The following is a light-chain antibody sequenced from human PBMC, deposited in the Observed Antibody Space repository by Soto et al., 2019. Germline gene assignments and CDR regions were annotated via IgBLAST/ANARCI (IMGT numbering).Light chain of an antibody. J-gene: IGKJ2*01. Sequence: EIVLTQSPATLSLSPGERATLSCRASQSVSSYLAWYQHKPGQAPRLLIYGASNRATDIPARFSGRGSGTDFTLIISSLESGDSAVYYCQQRDKWPRTFGQGTKLEIK. V-gene: IGKV3-11*01. CDR3: QQRDKWPRT. CDR1: QSVSSY. CDR2: GAS.